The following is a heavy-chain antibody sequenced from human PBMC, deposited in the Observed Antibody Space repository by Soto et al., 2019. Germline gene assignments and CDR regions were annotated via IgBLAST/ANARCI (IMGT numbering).Heavy chain of an antibody. CDR1: GFTFSSYW. D-gene: IGHD6-13*01. CDR3: ASDSRSWLRFDY. Sequence: EVQLVESGGGLVQPGGSLRLSCAASGFTFSSYWMSWVRQAPGKGLEWVANIKQDGSEKYYVDSVKGRFTISRDNAKNSLYLKMNSLRAEDTAVYYCASDSRSWLRFDYWGQGTLVTVSS. V-gene: IGHV3-7*05. J-gene: IGHJ4*02. CDR2: IKQDGSEK.